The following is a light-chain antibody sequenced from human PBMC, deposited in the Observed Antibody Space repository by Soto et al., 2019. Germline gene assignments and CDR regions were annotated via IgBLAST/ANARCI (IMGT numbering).Light chain of an antibody. CDR1: ISNIGKDT. J-gene: IGLJ3*02. V-gene: IGLV1-44*01. CDR3: STWDDSLNGGV. Sequence: QSVLTQPPSVSGTPGLRVNISCSGGISNIGKDTVNWYQQLPGTAPKLLMVNDDKRPSGVPDRFSGSRSGTSASLAISCLQSDDEAVYFCSTWDDSLNGGVFGGGTKLTVL. CDR2: NDD.